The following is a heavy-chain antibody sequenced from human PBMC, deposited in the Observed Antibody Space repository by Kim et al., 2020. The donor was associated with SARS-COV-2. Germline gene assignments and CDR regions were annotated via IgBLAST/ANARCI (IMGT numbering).Heavy chain of an antibody. D-gene: IGHD5-12*01. Sequence: ASVKVSCKASGYTFTSYDINWVRQATGQGLEWMGWMNPNSGNTGYAQKFQGRVTMTRNTSISTAYMELSSLRSEDTAVYYCARGRKRGYSGYAGYYYYGMDVWGQGTTVTVSS. CDR1: GYTFTSYD. V-gene: IGHV1-8*01. J-gene: IGHJ6*02. CDR2: MNPNSGNT. CDR3: ARGRKRGYSGYAGYYYYGMDV.